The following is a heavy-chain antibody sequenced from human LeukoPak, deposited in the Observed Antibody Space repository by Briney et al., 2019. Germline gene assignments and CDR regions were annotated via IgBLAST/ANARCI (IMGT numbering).Heavy chain of an antibody. D-gene: IGHD6-13*01. J-gene: IGHJ4*02. Sequence: ASVKVSCTASGYTFTSYDINWVRQATGQGLEWMGWMNPNSGNTGYARKFQGRVTMTRNTSISTAYMELSSLRSEDTAVYYCARASSWSTEIDYWGQGTLVTVSS. CDR3: ARASSWSTEIDY. V-gene: IGHV1-8*01. CDR2: MNPNSGNT. CDR1: GYTFTSYD.